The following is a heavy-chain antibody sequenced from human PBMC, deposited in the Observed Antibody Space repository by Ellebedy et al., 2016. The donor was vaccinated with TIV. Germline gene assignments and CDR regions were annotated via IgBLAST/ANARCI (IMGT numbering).Heavy chain of an antibody. CDR3: AGNILTDFPV. D-gene: IGHD3-9*01. Sequence: GESLKISCVASGFSFRSYWMSWVRQAPGKGLEWVANIYQDGSNQYYVDSVKGRFTISRDNANKSLFLQMNSLRGEDTAVYYCAGNILTDFPVWGQGTTVTVSS. CDR1: GFSFRSYW. CDR2: IYQDGSNQ. J-gene: IGHJ6*02. V-gene: IGHV3-7*01.